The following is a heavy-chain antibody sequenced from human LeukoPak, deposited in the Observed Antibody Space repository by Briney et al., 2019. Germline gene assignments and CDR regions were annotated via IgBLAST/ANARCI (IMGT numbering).Heavy chain of an antibody. CDR2: ISSSSSYI. CDR1: GFTFSAFP. Sequence: KPGGSLRLSCAASGFTFSAFPLEWVRQAPGKGLEWVSSISSSSSYIYYADSVKGRFTISRDNAKNSLYLQMNSLRAEDTAVYYCARVRITIFGVDYWGQGTLVTVPS. V-gene: IGHV3-21*01. CDR3: ARVRITIFGVDY. D-gene: IGHD3-3*01. J-gene: IGHJ4*02.